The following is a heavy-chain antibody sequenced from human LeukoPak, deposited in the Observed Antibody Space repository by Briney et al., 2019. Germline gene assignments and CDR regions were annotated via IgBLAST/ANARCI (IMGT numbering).Heavy chain of an antibody. CDR3: ARHRTSGWGLDY. CDR2: VYYSTNT. V-gene: IGHV4-39*01. CDR1: GDSISSSSYY. J-gene: IGHJ4*02. D-gene: IGHD6-19*01. Sequence: SETPSLTCTVSGDSISSSSYYWDWIRQPPGKGLEWIGNVYYSTNTYYNPSLKSRVTISVDTSKNQFSLKLTSVTAADTAVYYCARHRTSGWGLDYWGQGTLVTVSS.